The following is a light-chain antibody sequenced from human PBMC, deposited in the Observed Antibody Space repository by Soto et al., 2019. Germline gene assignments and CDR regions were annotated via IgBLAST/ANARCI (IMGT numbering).Light chain of an antibody. J-gene: IGKJ3*01. V-gene: IGKV3-20*01. CDR2: GAS. CDR1: QSLSINS. CDR3: QQYDGSPLT. Sequence: EIVLTQSPGTLCLSPGERATLSCRASQSLSINSLAWYQQKPGQSPRLLVYGASTRDTGIPDRFRGSGSGTDFALTISSLEPEDFAMYYCQQYDGSPLTFGPGTKVDIK.